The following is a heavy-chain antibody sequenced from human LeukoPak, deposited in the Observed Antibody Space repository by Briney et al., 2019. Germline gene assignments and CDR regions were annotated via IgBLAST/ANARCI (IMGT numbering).Heavy chain of an antibody. J-gene: IGHJ4*02. V-gene: IGHV4-39*07. CDR3: ARAARNRGDRIADDY. D-gene: IGHD7-27*01. Sequence: SETLSLTCTVSGGSISSSSYSWGWIRQPPGKGLEWIGSIYYSGSTYYNPSLKSRVTISVDTSKNQFSLRLSSVTAADTAVYYCARAARNRGDRIADDYWGQGTLVTVSS. CDR1: GGSISSSSYS. CDR2: IYYSGST.